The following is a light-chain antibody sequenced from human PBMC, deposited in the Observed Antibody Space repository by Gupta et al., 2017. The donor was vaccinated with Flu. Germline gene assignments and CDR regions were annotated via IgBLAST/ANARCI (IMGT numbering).Light chain of an antibody. CDR1: RSNIGTNA. Sequence: QSVLTQPPSASGTPGQRVTTPCSGSRSNIGTNAVNWYQQFPGPAPNLLIYNNGQRPSGVPDRFSGSKSGTSDSLAISGLQSEDEANYYCSAWDDSLNGSWVFGGGTKLTVL. CDR2: NNG. J-gene: IGLJ3*02. CDR3: SAWDDSLNGSWV. V-gene: IGLV1-44*01.